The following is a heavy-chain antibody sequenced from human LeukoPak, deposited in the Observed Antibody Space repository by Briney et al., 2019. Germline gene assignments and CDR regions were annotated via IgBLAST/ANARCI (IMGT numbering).Heavy chain of an antibody. D-gene: IGHD3-22*01. CDR3: ARHPLHSYYYETSGPGAFDI. CDR1: SGSISRGSYY. CDR2: IYSSGST. V-gene: IGHV4-61*02. Sequence: PSQTLSLTCTVSSGSISRGSYYWSWIRQPAGKGLEWIGRIYSSGSTNYNPSLKSRVTISSDTSKNQFSLKLSSVTAADTAVYYCARHPLHSYYYETSGPGAFDIWGQGTMVTVSS. J-gene: IGHJ3*02.